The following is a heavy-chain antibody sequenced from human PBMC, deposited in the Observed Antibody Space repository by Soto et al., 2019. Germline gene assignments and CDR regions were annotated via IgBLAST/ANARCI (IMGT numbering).Heavy chain of an antibody. J-gene: IGHJ4*02. CDR1: GFDFSNYG. CDR3: VKDAPQPFSD. CDR2: ISGTAHAS. D-gene: IGHD3-3*02. V-gene: IGHV3-23*01. Sequence: EVQLLESGGGLVQPGGSLRISCAASGFDFSNYGMSWDRQAPGKGLEWVSAISGTAHASYYAASVKGRFTISRDNSKNTLYLHMNSLRVEDTAVYFCVKDAPQPFSDWGQGTLVTVSS.